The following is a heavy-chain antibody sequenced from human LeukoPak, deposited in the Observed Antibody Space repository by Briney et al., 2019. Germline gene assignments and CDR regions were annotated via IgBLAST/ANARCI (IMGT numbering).Heavy chain of an antibody. CDR3: ARDRNRWWLVPAY. CDR2: IRYDGSNK. Sequence: GGSLRLSCAASGFTFSSYGMHWVRQAPGKGLEWVAFIRYDGSNKYYADSVKGRFTISRDNSKNTLYLQMNSLRAEDTAVYYCARDRNRWWLVPAYWGQGTLVTVSS. D-gene: IGHD6-19*01. V-gene: IGHV3-30*02. J-gene: IGHJ4*02. CDR1: GFTFSSYG.